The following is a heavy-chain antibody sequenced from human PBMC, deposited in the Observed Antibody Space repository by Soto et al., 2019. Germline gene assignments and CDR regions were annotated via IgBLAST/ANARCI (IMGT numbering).Heavy chain of an antibody. J-gene: IGHJ6*02. CDR2: INHSGST. Sequence: SETLSLTCAVYVGSLSGYYWSWIRQPPGKGLEWIGEINHSGSTNYNPSLKSRVTISVDTSKNQFSLKLSSVTAADTAVYYCARVRGYCSSTSCYYYYYYYGMDVWGQGTTVTVSS. CDR1: VGSLSGYY. CDR3: ARVRGYCSSTSCYYYYYYYGMDV. V-gene: IGHV4-34*01. D-gene: IGHD2-2*01.